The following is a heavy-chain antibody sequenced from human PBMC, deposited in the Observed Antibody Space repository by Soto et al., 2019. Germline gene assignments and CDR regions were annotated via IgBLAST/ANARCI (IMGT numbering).Heavy chain of an antibody. CDR3: AKNQRLGGYYYYGMDV. J-gene: IGHJ6*02. V-gene: IGHV3-23*01. Sequence: PSGTQILSASVSGFTFRCYYLIWLRPAPGKGLEWVSAISGSGGSTYYADSVKGRFTISRDNSKNTLYLQMNSLRAEDTAVYYCAKNQRLGGYYYYGMDVWGQGTTVNGAS. D-gene: IGHD2-15*01. CDR1: GFTFRCYY. CDR2: ISGSGGST.